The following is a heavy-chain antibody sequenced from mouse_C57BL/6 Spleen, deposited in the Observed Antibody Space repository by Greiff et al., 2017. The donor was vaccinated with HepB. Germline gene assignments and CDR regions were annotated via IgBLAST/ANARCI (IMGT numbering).Heavy chain of an antibody. CDR2: IDPSDSYT. V-gene: IGHV1-50*01. CDR3: ARGRDEVDY. CDR1: GYTFTSYW. Sequence: VQLQQPGAELVKPGASVKLSCKASGYTFTSYWMQWVKQRPGQGLEWIGEIDPSDSYTNYNQKFKGKATLTVDTASSTAYMQLSSLTSEDSAVYDCARGRDEVDYWGKGTTLTVSS. J-gene: IGHJ2*01.